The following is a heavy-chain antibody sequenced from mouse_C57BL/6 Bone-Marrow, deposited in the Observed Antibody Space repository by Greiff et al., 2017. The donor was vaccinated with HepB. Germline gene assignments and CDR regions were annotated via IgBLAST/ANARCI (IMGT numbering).Heavy chain of an antibody. CDR3: AREGRLTGDFDY. CDR2: IYPGDGDT. V-gene: IGHV1-82*01. Sequence: QVQLKESGPELVKPGASVKISCKASGYAFSSSWMNWVKQRPGKGLEWIGRIYPGDGDTNYNGKFKGKATLTADKSSSTAYMQLSSLTSEDSAVYFCAREGRLTGDFDYWGQGTTLTVSS. J-gene: IGHJ2*01. CDR1: GYAFSSSW. D-gene: IGHD4-1*01.